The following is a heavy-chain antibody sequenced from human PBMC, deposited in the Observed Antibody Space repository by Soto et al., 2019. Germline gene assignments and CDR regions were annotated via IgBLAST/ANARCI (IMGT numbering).Heavy chain of an antibody. J-gene: IGHJ1*01. V-gene: IGHV3-7*01. Sequence: GGSLRLSCAASGFTFSSYWMSWVRQAPGKGLEWVANIKQDGSEKYYVDSVKGRFTISRDNAKNSLYLQMNSLRAEDTAVYYCAREGDGRYYDSSGYYYPFKHWGQGTLVTVSS. D-gene: IGHD3-22*01. CDR1: GFTFSSYW. CDR3: AREGDGRYYDSSGYYYPFKH. CDR2: IKQDGSEK.